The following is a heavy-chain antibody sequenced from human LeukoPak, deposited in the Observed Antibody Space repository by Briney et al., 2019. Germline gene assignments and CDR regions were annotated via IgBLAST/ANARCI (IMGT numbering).Heavy chain of an antibody. D-gene: IGHD3-22*01. CDR1: GFTFSSYE. CDR3: ARVYFDSSGYPTTDYFDY. CDR2: ISSSGSTI. Sequence: GGSLRLSCAASGFTFSSYEMNWVRQAPGKGLEWVSYISSSGSTIYYADSVKGRFTISRDNAKNSLYLQMNSLRAEDTAVYYCARVYFDSSGYPTTDYFDYWGQGTLVTVSS. V-gene: IGHV3-48*03. J-gene: IGHJ4*02.